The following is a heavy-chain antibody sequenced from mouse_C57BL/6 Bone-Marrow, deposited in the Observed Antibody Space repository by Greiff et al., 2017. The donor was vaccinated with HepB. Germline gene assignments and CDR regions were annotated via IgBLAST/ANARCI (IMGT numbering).Heavy chain of an antibody. V-gene: IGHV1-81*01. Sequence: QVQLKESGAELARPGASVKLSCKASGYTFTSYGISWVKQRTGQGLEWIGEIYPRSGNTYYNEKFKGKATLTADKSSSTAYMELRSLTSEDSAVYFCAREYYGSSYYWYFDVWGKGTTVTVSS. CDR1: GYTFTSYG. CDR2: IYPRSGNT. CDR3: AREYYGSSYYWYFDV. J-gene: IGHJ1*03. D-gene: IGHD1-1*01.